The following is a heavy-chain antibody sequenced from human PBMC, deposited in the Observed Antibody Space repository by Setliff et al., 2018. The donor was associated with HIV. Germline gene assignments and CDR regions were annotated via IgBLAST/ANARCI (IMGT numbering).Heavy chain of an antibody. D-gene: IGHD2-2*01. V-gene: IGHV4-31*03. CDR3: ARAFCSSASCYGGGDAFDI. J-gene: IGHJ3*02. CDR2: IYYSGTT. CDR1: GGSISSGGYY. Sequence: SETLSLTCTVSGGSISSGGYYWSWIRQHPGKGLEWIGYIYYSGTTYYNPSLKSRATISVDTSKNHFSLKLSSVTAADTAVYYCARAFCSSASCYGGGDAFDIWGQGTMVTVSS.